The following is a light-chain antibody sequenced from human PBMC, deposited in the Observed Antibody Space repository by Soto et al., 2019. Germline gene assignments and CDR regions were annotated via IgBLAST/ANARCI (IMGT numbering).Light chain of an antibody. CDR1: SSDVGGYNY. J-gene: IGLJ2*01. CDR3: CSYAGSYTV. CDR2: DVS. V-gene: IGLV2-11*01. Sequence: QSALTQPRSVSGSPGQSVTISCTGTSSDVGGYNYVSWYQQHPGKAPKLMIYDVSKRPSGVPDRFSSSKSGNTASLTISGLQAEDEADYYCCSYAGSYTVFGGGTQLTVL.